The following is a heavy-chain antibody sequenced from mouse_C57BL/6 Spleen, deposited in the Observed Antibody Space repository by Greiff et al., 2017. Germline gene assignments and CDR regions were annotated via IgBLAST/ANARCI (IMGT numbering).Heavy chain of an antibody. V-gene: IGHV1-64*01. D-gene: IGHD1-1*01. Sequence: QVQLQQPGAELVKPGASVKLSCKASGYTFTSSWMHWVKQRPGQGLEWIGMIHPNSGSTNYNEKFKSKATLTVDKSSSTAYMQLSSLTSEDSAVYYGARDITTVVATDAMDYWGQGTSVTVSS. CDR1: GYTFTSSW. J-gene: IGHJ4*01. CDR2: IHPNSGST. CDR3: ARDITTVVATDAMDY.